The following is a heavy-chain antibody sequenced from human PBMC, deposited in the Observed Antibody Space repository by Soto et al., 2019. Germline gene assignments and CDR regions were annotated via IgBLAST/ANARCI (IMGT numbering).Heavy chain of an antibody. V-gene: IGHV1-18*04. J-gene: IGHJ6*02. CDR2: ISAYNGNT. Sequence: SVKVSCKASGYTFTCYRIRWVLQAPGQGLEWMGWISAYNGNTNYAQKLQGRVTMTTDTSTSTAYMELRSLRSDDTAVYYCASDSNYYYGMDVWGQGTMVTVSS. CDR3: ASDSNYYYGMDV. D-gene: IGHD4-4*01. CDR1: GYTFTCYR.